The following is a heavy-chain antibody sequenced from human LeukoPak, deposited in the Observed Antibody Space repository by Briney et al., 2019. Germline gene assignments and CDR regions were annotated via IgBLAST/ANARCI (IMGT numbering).Heavy chain of an antibody. D-gene: IGHD3-10*01. CDR2: IIPIFGTA. V-gene: IGHV1-69*13. J-gene: IGHJ4*02. Sequence: SVKVSCKASGGTFRNYAITWVRQAPGQGLEWMGGIIPIFGTADYAQKSQGRVTITADESTSTAYMELSSLRSEDTAVYYCARGRYYNSGSYYFDYWGQGTLVTVSS. CDR3: ARGRYYNSGSYYFDY. CDR1: GGTFRNYA.